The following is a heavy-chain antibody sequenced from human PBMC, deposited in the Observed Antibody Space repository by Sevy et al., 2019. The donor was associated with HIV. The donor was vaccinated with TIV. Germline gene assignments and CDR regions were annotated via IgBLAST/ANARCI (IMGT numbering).Heavy chain of an antibody. V-gene: IGHV3-7*01. Sequence: GGSLRLSCAVSGFTFSSYWMSWVRQAPGKGLEWVANIKQDGNDKYYVDSRKGRLTIARDNAKNSLYLQMSSLRAEDTAVYYCARDMGSFYYFYMDVWGKGTTVTVSS. J-gene: IGHJ6*03. CDR1: GFTFSSYW. CDR2: IKQDGNDK. CDR3: ARDMGSFYYFYMDV. D-gene: IGHD3-10*01.